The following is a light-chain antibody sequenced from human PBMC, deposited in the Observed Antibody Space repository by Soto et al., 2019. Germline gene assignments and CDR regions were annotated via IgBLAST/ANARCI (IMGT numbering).Light chain of an antibody. CDR2: GAS. CDR3: QQYGSSLFT. Sequence: EIVVTQSPGTLSLSPGERATLSCRASQSVSSSYLAWYQQKPGQAPRLLIYGASSRATGIPDRFSGSGSGTDCTLTISRLEPQDFVVYSWQQYGSSLFTFGHGTNVDIK. CDR1: QSVSSSY. J-gene: IGKJ3*01. V-gene: IGKV3-20*01.